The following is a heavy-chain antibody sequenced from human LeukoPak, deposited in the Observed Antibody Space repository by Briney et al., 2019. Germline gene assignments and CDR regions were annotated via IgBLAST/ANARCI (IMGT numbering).Heavy chain of an antibody. CDR1: GFDLHTYE. CDR2: ITIGGHTK. CDR3: ARGDPHADL. Sequence: WGSLRLSCAASGFDLHTYEMNWVRQAPGKGLEWIADITIGGHTKNYADSVKGRFTISRDSARTSLYLQMNSLRVEDTGVYFCARGDPHADLWGQGTLVTVSS. V-gene: IGHV3-48*03. J-gene: IGHJ5*02.